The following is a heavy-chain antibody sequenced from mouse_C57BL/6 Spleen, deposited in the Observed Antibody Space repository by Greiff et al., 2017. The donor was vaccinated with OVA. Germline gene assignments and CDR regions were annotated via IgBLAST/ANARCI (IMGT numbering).Heavy chain of an antibody. V-gene: IGHV3-6*01. CDR3: ARDGTGPMDY. CDR1: GYSITSGYY. CDR2: ISYDGSN. D-gene: IGHD4-1*01. J-gene: IGHJ4*01. Sequence: ESGPGLVKPSQSLSLTCSVTGYSITSGYYWNWIRQFPGNKLEWMGYISYDGSNNYNPSIKNRISITRDTSKNQFFLKLNSVTTEDTATYCCARDGTGPMDYWGQGTSVTVSS.